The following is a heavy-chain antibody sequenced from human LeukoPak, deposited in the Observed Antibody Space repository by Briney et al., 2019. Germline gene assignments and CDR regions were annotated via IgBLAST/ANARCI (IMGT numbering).Heavy chain of an antibody. Sequence: SETLSLTCAVYGGSFSGYYWSWIRQPPGEGLEWIGEINHSGSTSYNPSLKSRVTISVDTSKNQFSLKLSSVTAADTAVYYCARDGGRDSGSYYEDYWGQGTLVTVSS. CDR3: ARDGGRDSGSYYEDY. CDR2: INHSGST. CDR1: GGSFSGYY. D-gene: IGHD1-26*01. J-gene: IGHJ4*02. V-gene: IGHV4-34*01.